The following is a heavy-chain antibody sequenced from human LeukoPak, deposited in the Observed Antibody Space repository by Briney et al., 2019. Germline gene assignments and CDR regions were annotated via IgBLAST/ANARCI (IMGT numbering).Heavy chain of an antibody. J-gene: IGHJ5*02. Sequence: SETLSLTCAVYGGSFSGYFCIWIRQPPGKGLEWIGEINHSGSTNYNPSLKSRVTISVDTSKNQFSLKLSSVTAADTAVYYCARFLLLWFGNSPGWFDPWGQGTLVTVSS. CDR1: GGSFSGYF. CDR3: ARFLLLWFGNSPGWFDP. V-gene: IGHV4-34*01. D-gene: IGHD3-10*01. CDR2: INHSGST.